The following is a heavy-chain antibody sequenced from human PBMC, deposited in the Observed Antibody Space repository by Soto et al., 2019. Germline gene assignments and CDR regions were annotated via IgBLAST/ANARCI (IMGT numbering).Heavy chain of an antibody. J-gene: IGHJ6*02. CDR2: IYYSGST. Sequence: SETLSLTCTVSGGSISSSSYYWGWIRQPPGKGLEWIGSIYYSGSTYYNPPLKSRVTISVDTSKNQFSLKLSSVTAADTAVYYCARQEGMRYYGSGSYDYYYGMDVWGQGTTVTVSS. CDR3: ARQEGMRYYGSGSYDYYYGMDV. V-gene: IGHV4-39*01. CDR1: GGSISSSSYY. D-gene: IGHD3-10*01.